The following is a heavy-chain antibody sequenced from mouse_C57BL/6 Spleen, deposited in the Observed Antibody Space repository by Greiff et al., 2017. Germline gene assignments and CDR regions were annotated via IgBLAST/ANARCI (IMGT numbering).Heavy chain of an antibody. J-gene: IGHJ2*01. CDR3: ARLTDFDY. D-gene: IGHD4-1*01. CDR1: GFTFSSYG. V-gene: IGHV5-6*01. CDR2: ISSGGSYT. Sequence: EVMLVESGGDLVKPGGSLKLSCAASGFTFSSYGMSWVRQTPDKRLEWVATISSGGSYTYYLDSVKGRFTISRDNAKNTLYLQMSSLKSEDTAMYYCARLTDFDYWGQGTTLTVSS.